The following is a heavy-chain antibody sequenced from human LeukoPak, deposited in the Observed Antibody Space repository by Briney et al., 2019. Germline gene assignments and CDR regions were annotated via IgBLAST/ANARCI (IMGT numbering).Heavy chain of an antibody. CDR1: GFTFSSYW. V-gene: IGHV3-7*03. CDR3: ARGNDYGDHVGIYFDY. J-gene: IGHJ4*02. Sequence: GGSLRLSCAASGFTFSSYWMCWVRQAPGKGLEWVANIKQDESEKYYVDSVKGRFSITRDNAKNSMYLQINSLTAEDTAVYHCARGNDYGDHVGIYFDYWGQGTLVTVSS. D-gene: IGHD4-17*01. CDR2: IKQDESEK.